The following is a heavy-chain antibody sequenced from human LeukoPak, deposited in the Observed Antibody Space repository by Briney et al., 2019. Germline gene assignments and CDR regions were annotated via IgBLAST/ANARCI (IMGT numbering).Heavy chain of an antibody. D-gene: IGHD3-10*01. CDR2: IIPIFGTA. CDR1: GYTFTGYY. CDR3: ARSPITMVRGVIPYPDY. J-gene: IGHJ4*02. Sequence: ASVKVSCKASGYTFTGYYMHWVRQAPGQGLEWMGGIIPIFGTANYAQKFQGRVTITADESTSTAYMELSSLRSEDTAVYYCARSPITMVRGVIPYPDYWGQGALVTVSS. V-gene: IGHV1-69*13.